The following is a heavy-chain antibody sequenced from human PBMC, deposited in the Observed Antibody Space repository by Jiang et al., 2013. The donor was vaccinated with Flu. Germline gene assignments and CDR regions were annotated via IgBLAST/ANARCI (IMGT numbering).Heavy chain of an antibody. V-gene: IGHV4-59*01. CDR1: GGSMTNYY. CDR2: IFYSGNT. Sequence: GPGLVKPSGTLSLTCTVSGGSMTNYYWSWIRQPPGEGLEWIGYIFYSGNTNYNPSLQSRVTISIDTSRSQFSLRLSSVTAADTGVYYCARGMATISYYYGMDVWGQGDHGHRLL. CDR3: ARGMATISYYYGMDV. D-gene: IGHD5-24*01. J-gene: IGHJ6*02.